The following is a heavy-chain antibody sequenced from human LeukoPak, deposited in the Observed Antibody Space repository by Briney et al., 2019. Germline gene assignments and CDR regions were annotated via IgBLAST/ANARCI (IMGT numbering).Heavy chain of an antibody. CDR2: IIPIFGTA. CDR1: GCTFSSYA. V-gene: IGHV1-69*06. CDR3: ARTNPWELKYYFDC. D-gene: IGHD1-7*01. J-gene: IGHJ4*02. Sequence: GAAVKVSCKASGCTFSSYAISWVRQAPGQGHEWMGGIIPIFGTANYAQTYHGRVRITAYKSTTKDCMDRSMLRPECIAVYYCARTNPWELKYYFDCWGQGTVVTVSS.